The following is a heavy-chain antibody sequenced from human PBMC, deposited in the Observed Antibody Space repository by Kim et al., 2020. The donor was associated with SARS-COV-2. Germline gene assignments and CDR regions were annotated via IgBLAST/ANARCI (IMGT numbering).Heavy chain of an antibody. CDR3: ARGTSGPDY. CDR2: K. J-gene: IGHJ4*01. D-gene: IGHD6-19*01. V-gene: IGHV3-53*01. Sequence: KHCGDTLKGRFTMSRDNSKDTVYLQINSLRVADTAVCYCARGTSGPDYWGQGTLVTVSS.